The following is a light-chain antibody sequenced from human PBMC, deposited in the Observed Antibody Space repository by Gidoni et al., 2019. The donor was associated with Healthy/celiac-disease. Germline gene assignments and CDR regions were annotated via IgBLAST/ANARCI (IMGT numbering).Light chain of an antibody. V-gene: IGKV3-20*01. J-gene: IGKJ4*01. CDR2: GAS. CDR1: QSVSSSY. CDR3: QQYGSSPLT. Sequence: EIVLPQSPATLSLSPGERATLSCRASQSVSSSYLAWYQQKPGQAPRLLIYGASSRATGIPDRFSGSGSGTDFTLTISRLEPEDFAVYYCQQYGSSPLTFGGGTKVEIK.